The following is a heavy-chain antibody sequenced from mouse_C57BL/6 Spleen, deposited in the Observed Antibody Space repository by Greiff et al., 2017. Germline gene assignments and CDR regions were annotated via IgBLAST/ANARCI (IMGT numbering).Heavy chain of an antibody. D-gene: IGHD1-1*01. CDR1: GYTFTDYY. V-gene: IGHV1-76*01. CDR3: ARMGYYGSHWYFDV. J-gene: IGHJ1*03. Sequence: QVQLKQSGAELVRPGASVKLSCKASGYTFTDYYINWVKQRPGQGLEWIARIYPGSGNTYYNEKFKGKATLTAEKSSSNAYMQLSSLTSKDSAVYFCARMGYYGSHWYFDVWGTGTTVTVSS. CDR2: IYPGSGNT.